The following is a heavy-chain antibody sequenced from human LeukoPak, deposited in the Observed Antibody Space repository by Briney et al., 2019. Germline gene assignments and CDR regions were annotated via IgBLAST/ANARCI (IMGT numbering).Heavy chain of an antibody. CDR1: GYTFTSYY. J-gene: IGHJ6*03. Sequence: GASVKVSCKASGYTFTSYYMHWVRQAPGQGLEWMGIINPGGGSTSYAQKFQGRVTMTRDTSTSTVYMELSSLRSEDTAVYYCARGVWLPPGYYYYYMDVWGKGTTVTISS. D-gene: IGHD3-9*01. CDR2: INPGGGST. CDR3: ARGVWLPPGYYYYYMDV. V-gene: IGHV1-46*01.